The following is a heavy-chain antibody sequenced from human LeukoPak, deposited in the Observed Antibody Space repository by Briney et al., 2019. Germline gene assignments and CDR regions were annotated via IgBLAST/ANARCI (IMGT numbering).Heavy chain of an antibody. J-gene: IGHJ4*02. CDR2: IYYIGST. V-gene: IGHV4-59*08. CDR3: ARHAAVAGTAFDF. D-gene: IGHD6-19*01. CDR1: GGSLSGHY. Sequence: PSETLSLTCTVSGGSLSGHYWSWIRQPPGKGLEWLGYIYYIGSTHYNPSLKSRVTISIDTSNNQFSLRLNSVTAADTAVYYCARHAAVAGTAFDFWGQGTLVTVSS.